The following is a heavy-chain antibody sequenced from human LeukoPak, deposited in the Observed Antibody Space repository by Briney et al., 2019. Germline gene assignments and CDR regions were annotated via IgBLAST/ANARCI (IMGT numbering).Heavy chain of an antibody. CDR3: ARETMVRGGTEQGSDY. Sequence: ASVKVSCKASVYTFTSYYMHWVRQAPGQGLEWMGIINPSGGSTSYAQKFQGRVTMTRDTSTSTVYMELSSLRSEDTAVYYCARETMVRGGTEQGSDYCGQGTLVTVSS. D-gene: IGHD3-10*01. CDR2: INPSGGST. V-gene: IGHV1-46*01. J-gene: IGHJ4*02. CDR1: VYTFTSYY.